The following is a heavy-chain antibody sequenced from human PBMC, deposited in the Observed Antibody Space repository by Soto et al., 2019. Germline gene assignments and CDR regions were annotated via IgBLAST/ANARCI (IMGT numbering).Heavy chain of an antibody. CDR2: ISYDGSNK. CDR3: ASPPLEVQFY. J-gene: IGHJ4*02. Sequence: GGSLRLSCAASGFTFSSYAMHWVRQAPGKGLEWVAVISYDGSNKYYADSVKGRFTISRDNSKNTLYLQMNSLRAEDTAVYYCASPPLEVQFYWCQRDVVTVSS. CDR1: GFTFSSYA. V-gene: IGHV3-30-3*01. D-gene: IGHD1-1*01.